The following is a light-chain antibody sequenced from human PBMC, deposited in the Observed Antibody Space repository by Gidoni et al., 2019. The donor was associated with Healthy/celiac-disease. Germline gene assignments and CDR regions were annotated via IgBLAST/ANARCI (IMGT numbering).Light chain of an antibody. CDR1: QSVSSY. J-gene: IGKJ4*01. CDR2: YAS. Sequence: ESVLTQSPATLSLSPGERATISCRASQSVSSYLAWYQQKPGQAPRLLISYASNRATGIPARFSGSGSGTDFTLTISSLEPEDFAVYYCQQRSNWPSLTFGGGTKVEIK. V-gene: IGKV3-11*01. CDR3: QQRSNWPSLT.